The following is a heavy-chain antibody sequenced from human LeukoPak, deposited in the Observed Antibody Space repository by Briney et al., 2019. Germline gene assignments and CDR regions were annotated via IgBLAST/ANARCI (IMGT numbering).Heavy chain of an antibody. CDR2: IYYSGST. Sequence: SETLSLTCTVSGGSISSDYWSWIRQPPGKGLEWIGYIYYSGSTNYNPPLKSRVTISVDTSKNQFSLKLSSVTAADTAVYYCASRIAAAGPLRYWGQGTLVTVSS. V-gene: IGHV4-59*01. CDR1: GGSISSDY. J-gene: IGHJ4*02. D-gene: IGHD6-13*01. CDR3: ASRIAAAGPLRY.